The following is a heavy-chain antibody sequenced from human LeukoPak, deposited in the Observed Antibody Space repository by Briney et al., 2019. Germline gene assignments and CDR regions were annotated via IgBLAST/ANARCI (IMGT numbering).Heavy chain of an antibody. J-gene: IGHJ4*02. CDR1: GYTFTSYD. CDR3: ARDCSSTNCYKIFDY. D-gene: IGHD2-2*02. Sequence: GASVKVSCKASGYTFTSYDINWVRQATGQGLEWMGWMNPNSGNTGYAQKFQGRVTMTTDTSTSTAYMELRSLRSDDTAVYYCARDCSSTNCYKIFDYWGQGTLVTVSS. V-gene: IGHV1-8*01. CDR2: MNPNSGNT.